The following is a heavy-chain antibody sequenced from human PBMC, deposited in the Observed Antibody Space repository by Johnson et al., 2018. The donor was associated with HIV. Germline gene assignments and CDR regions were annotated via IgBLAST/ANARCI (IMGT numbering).Heavy chain of an antibody. D-gene: IGHD5-12*01. V-gene: IGHV3-66*01. CDR1: GFTVSSNY. J-gene: IGHJ3*02. Sequence: VLLLESGGGLVQPGGSLRLSCAASGFTVSSNYMSWVRQAPGKGLEWVSVIYSGGSTYYADSVKGRFTISRDNSKNTLYLQMNSLRAEDTAVYYCARTLRPGPDTFDIWGQGTMVTVSS. CDR3: ARTLRPGPDTFDI. CDR2: IYSGGST.